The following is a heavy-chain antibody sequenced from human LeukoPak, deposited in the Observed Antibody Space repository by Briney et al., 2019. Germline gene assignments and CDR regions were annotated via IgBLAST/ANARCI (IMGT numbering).Heavy chain of an antibody. J-gene: IGHJ5*02. Sequence: PGGSLRLSCAASGFTFSSCSMNWVRQAPGKGLEWVSSISSSSSYIYYADSVKGRFTISRDNAKNSLYLQMNSLRAEDTAVYYCARAYDFWSGYYRRPDWFDPWGQGTLVTVSS. CDR1: GFTFSSCS. D-gene: IGHD3-3*01. CDR2: ISSSSSYI. CDR3: ARAYDFWSGYYRRPDWFDP. V-gene: IGHV3-21*01.